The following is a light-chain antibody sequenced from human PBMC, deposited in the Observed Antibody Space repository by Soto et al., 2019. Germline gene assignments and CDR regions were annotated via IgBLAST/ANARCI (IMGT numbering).Light chain of an antibody. J-gene: IGKJ1*01. CDR2: GAA. CDR3: QQSDSIPLT. Sequence: DIQMTQSPSSLSASVGDRVTITCRASQNINSYLNWYQQKPGKAPKLLIYGAASLQSGVPSRFSGSGSGTDFTFIINSLQPEDSATDYCQQSDSIPLTFGQGTKVEIK. CDR1: QNINSY. V-gene: IGKV1-39*01.